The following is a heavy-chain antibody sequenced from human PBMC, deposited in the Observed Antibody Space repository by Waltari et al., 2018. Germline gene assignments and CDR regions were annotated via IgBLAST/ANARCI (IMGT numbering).Heavy chain of an antibody. CDR3: TRDDKLPCDATFCYPWVD. D-gene: IGHD2-15*01. V-gene: IGHV3-30*04. CDR2: ILYDGSRN. Sequence: QVLMVESGRGVVQPGGSLRLPCVASGYPPITSSIHRARQTTGKGLEWVALILYDGSRNHYAESGRGRFTISRDTSKNTVDLQMNRLRPDDTAIYHCTRDDKLPCDATFCYPWVDWGQGTPVTVSS. J-gene: IGHJ1*01. CDR1: GYPPITSS.